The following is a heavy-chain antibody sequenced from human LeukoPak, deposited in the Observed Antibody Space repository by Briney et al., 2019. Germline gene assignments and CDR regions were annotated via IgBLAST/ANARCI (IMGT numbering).Heavy chain of an antibody. CDR3: ARVALIAAKYYFDY. Sequence: PAGSLRLSCPAAGFTFDDYGMSWDRQVPGNGLEWISGINWNGGSTGYADSVMGRFTISRDNAKNSLYLQMNSLRAEDTALYYCARVALIAAKYYFDYWGQGTLVTVSS. J-gene: IGHJ4*02. CDR2: INWNGGST. D-gene: IGHD6-13*01. CDR1: GFTFDDYG. V-gene: IGHV3-20*04.